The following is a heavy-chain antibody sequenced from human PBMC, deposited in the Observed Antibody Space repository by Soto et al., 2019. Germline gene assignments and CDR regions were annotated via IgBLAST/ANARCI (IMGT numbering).Heavy chain of an antibody. D-gene: IGHD4-17*01. CDR1: GGSVSSGSYY. Sequence: SETLSLTCTVSGGSVSSGSYYWSWIRQPPGKGLEWIGYIYYSGSTNYNPSLKSRVTISVDTSKNQFSLKLSSVTAADTAVYYCARAGTTVTNFDYCVQGTMVTVSS. CDR3: ARAGTTVTNFDY. J-gene: IGHJ4*02. V-gene: IGHV4-61*01. CDR2: IYYSGST.